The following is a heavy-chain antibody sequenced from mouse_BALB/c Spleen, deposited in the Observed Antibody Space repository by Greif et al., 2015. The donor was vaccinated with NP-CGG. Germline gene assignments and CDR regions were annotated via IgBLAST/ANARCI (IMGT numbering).Heavy chain of an antibody. CDR2: ISSGGGST. Sequence: EVQLQESGGGLVKPGGSLELSCAASGFAFSSYDMSWVRQTPEKRLEWVAYISSGGGSTYYPDTVKGRFTISRDNAKNTLCLQMSSLKSEDTAMYYCARYDGYYYYAMDYWGQGTSVTVSS. D-gene: IGHD2-3*01. V-gene: IGHV5-12-1*01. J-gene: IGHJ4*01. CDR1: GFAFSSYD. CDR3: ARYDGYYYYAMDY.